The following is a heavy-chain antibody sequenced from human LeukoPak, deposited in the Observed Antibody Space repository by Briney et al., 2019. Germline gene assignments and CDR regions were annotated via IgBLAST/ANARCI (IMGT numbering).Heavy chain of an antibody. J-gene: IGHJ5*02. CDR2: ISSSSSYI. Sequence: GGSLRLSCAASGFTFSSYGMHWVRQAPGKGLEWVSSISSSSSYIYYADSVKGRFTISRDNAKNSLYLQMNSLRAEDTAVYYCAGVRGIDWFDPWGQGTLVTVSS. CDR3: AGVRGIDWFDP. CDR1: GFTFSSYG. V-gene: IGHV3-21*01. D-gene: IGHD3-16*01.